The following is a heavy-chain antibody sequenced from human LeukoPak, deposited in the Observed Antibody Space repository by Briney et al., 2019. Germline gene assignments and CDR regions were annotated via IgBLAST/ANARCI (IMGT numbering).Heavy chain of an antibody. CDR3: ARGIWSARTVDYYLDY. CDR1: GYTFSNYA. D-gene: IGHD2-21*01. CDR2: INAGNGHT. J-gene: IGHJ4*02. V-gene: IGHV1-3*01. Sequence: ASVKVSWTASGYTFSNYAIHWVRQAPGQRFEWMGWINAGNGHTKYSQNFQGRVTITRDSSASTAYMELSSLTSEDTAVYYCARGIWSARTVDYYLDYWGQGTLVTVSS.